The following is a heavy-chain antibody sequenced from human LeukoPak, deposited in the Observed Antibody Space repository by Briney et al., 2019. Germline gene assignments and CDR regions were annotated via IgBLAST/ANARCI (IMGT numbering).Heavy chain of an antibody. CDR1: GYSISSGYY. J-gene: IGHJ4*02. CDR3: ARHGEGNSPWGTTRSSFDY. Sequence: SETLSLTCTVSGYSISSGYYWGWIRQPPGKGLEWIGSIYHSGSTYYNPSLKSRVTISVDTSKNQFSLKLSSVTAADTAVYYCARHGEGNSPWGTTRSSFDYWGQGTLVTVSS. V-gene: IGHV4-38-2*02. CDR2: IYHSGST. D-gene: IGHD3-16*01.